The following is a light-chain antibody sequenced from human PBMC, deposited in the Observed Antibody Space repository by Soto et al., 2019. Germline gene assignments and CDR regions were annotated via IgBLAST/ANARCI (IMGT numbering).Light chain of an antibody. J-gene: IGLJ2*01. CDR2: EVS. CDR1: SSDVGSYNL. CDR3: CSYAGSARV. V-gene: IGLV2-23*02. Sequence: QPVLTQPASVSGSPGQSITISCSGTSSDVGSYNLVSWYQQHPGNAPKLMIYEVSKRPSGVSNRFSGSRSGNTASLTISGLQAEDEADYYCCSYAGSARVFGGGTKLTVL.